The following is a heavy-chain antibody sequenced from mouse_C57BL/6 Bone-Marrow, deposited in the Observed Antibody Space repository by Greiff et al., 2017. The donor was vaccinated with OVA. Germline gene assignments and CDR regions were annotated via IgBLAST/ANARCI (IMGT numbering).Heavy chain of an antibody. CDR1: GFSLTSYG. V-gene: IGHV2-4*01. CDR3: AGGYYGSLYYAMDY. CDR2: IWSGGST. D-gene: IGHD1-1*01. J-gene: IGHJ4*01. Sequence: VKVVESGPGLVQPSQSLSITCTVSGFSLTSYGVHWVRQPPGKGLEWLGVIWSGGSTDYNAAFISRLSISKDNSKSQVFFKMNSLQADDTAIYYCAGGYYGSLYYAMDYWGQGTSVTVSS.